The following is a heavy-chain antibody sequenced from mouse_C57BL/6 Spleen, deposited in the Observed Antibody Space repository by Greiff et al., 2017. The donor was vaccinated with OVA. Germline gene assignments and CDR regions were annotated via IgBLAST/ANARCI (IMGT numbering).Heavy chain of an antibody. CDR1: GYTFTSYW. D-gene: IGHD2-12*01. CDR2: INPSSGYT. Sequence: QVHVKQSGAELAKPGASVKLSCKASGYTFTSYWMHWVKQRPGQGLEWIGYINPSSGYTKYNQKFKDKATLTADKSSSTAYMQLSSLTYEDSAVYYCARSYDGYAMDYWGQGTSVTVSS. CDR3: ARSYDGYAMDY. V-gene: IGHV1-7*01. J-gene: IGHJ4*01.